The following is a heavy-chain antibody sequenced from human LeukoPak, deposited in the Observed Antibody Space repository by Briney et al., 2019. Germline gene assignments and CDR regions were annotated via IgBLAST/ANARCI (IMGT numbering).Heavy chain of an antibody. Sequence: ASVKVSCKDYEDIFSSYGVVWVRQAPGQGLEWMGRIIPIVGRVNYAQKFQDRVTITADKSTSTVYMELSSLRSEDTAVYYCARVVGTSYFDYWGQGTLVTVSS. D-gene: IGHD1-26*01. CDR3: ARVVGTSYFDY. CDR1: EDIFSSYG. CDR2: IIPIVGRV. V-gene: IGHV1-69*04. J-gene: IGHJ4*02.